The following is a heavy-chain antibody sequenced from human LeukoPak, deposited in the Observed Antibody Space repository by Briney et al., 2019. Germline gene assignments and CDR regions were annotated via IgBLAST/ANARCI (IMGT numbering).Heavy chain of an antibody. CDR2: IIPILGIA. Sequence: SVKVSCKASGGTFSSYAISWVRQAPGQGLEWMGRIIPILGIANYAQKFQGRVTITADKSTSTAYMELSSLRSEDTAVYYCAKNYGDYDRYFDYWGQGTLVTVSS. V-gene: IGHV1-69*04. CDR1: GGTFSSYA. J-gene: IGHJ4*02. CDR3: AKNYGDYDRYFDY. D-gene: IGHD4-17*01.